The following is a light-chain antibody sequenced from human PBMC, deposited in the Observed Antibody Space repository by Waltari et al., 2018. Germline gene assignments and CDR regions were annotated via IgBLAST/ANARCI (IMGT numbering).Light chain of an antibody. CDR2: GAS. CDR3: QQYNNWPWT. Sequence: EIVMTQSPATLSASPGESATLSCRASQSVSGNLAWYQQKPVHAPRLLIYGASTRATGIPARFSASGSGTEFTLTISSLQSEDFAVYYCQQYNNWPWTFGQGTKVEVK. CDR1: QSVSGN. V-gene: IGKV3-15*01. J-gene: IGKJ1*01.